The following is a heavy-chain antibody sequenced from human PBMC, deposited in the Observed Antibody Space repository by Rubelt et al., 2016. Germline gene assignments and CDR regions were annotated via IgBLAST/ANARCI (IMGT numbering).Heavy chain of an antibody. CDR2: IDPSDSYT. D-gene: IGHD3-16*01. Sequence: VKNPGESLRISCKGSGYSFTSYWISWVRQMPGKGLEWMGRIDPSDSYTNYSPSFKGHVTISADKSISTAYLQWSSLKASDTAMYYCAVSRDNVVTDYWGQGTLVTVSS. J-gene: IGHJ4*02. CDR3: AVSRDNVVTDY. V-gene: IGHV5-10-1*01. CDR1: GYSFTSYW.